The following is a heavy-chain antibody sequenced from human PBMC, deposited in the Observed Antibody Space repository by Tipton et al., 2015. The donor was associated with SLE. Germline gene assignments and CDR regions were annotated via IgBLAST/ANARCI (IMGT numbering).Heavy chain of an antibody. CDR3: AKGRFEDSSFDY. CDR2: ISSSGGST. J-gene: IGHJ4*02. V-gene: IGHV3-23*01. Sequence: PLRLSCAASAFTFSSHAMTWVRQAPGKGLEWVSRISSSGGSTHYTDSVKGRFTISRDNSKNTLYLQMNSLRAEDTAVYYCAKGRFEDSSFDYWGQGTLVTVSS. D-gene: IGHD3-10*01. CDR1: AFTFSSHA.